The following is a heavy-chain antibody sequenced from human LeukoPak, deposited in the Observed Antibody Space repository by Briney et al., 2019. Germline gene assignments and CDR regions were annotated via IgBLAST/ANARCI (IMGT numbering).Heavy chain of an antibody. CDR2: IYYSGST. CDR1: GGSISSYY. D-gene: IGHD1-26*01. J-gene: IGHJ4*02. Sequence: SGPTLVKPSETLSLTCTVSGGSISSYYWSWIRQPPGKGLEWIGYIYYSGSTNYNPSLKSRVTISVDTSKNQFSLKLSSVTAADTAVYYCAKASYANRATPYYFDYWGQRTLVTVSS. CDR3: AKASYANRATPYYFDY. V-gene: IGHV4-59*01.